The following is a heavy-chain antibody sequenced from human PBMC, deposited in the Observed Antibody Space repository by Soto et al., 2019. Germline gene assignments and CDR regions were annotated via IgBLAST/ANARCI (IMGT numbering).Heavy chain of an antibody. CDR1: GYTFTSYY. CDR2: INPSGGST. D-gene: IGHD2-2*01. CDR3: ARGTDIVVVPAALTYGMDV. Sequence: ASVKVSCKASGYTFTSYYMHWVRQAPGQGLEWMGIINPSGGSTSYAQKFQGRVTMTRDTSTSTVYMELGSLRSEDTAVYYCARGTDIVVVPAALTYGMDVWGQGTTVTVSS. V-gene: IGHV1-46*01. J-gene: IGHJ6*02.